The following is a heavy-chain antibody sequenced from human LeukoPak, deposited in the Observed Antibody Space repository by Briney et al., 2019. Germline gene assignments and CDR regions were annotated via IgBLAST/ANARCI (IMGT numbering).Heavy chain of an antibody. Sequence: GGSLRLSCAASGFTFSSYAMSWVRQAPGKGLEWVSSISASGGSTYYADAVKGRFTISRDNSKTTLYLEMNSLRADDTAVYYCAKGSSSGWPYFFDNWGQGTLVTVSS. V-gene: IGHV3-23*01. D-gene: IGHD6-19*01. J-gene: IGHJ4*02. CDR2: ISASGGST. CDR3: AKGSSSGWPYFFDN. CDR1: GFTFSSYA.